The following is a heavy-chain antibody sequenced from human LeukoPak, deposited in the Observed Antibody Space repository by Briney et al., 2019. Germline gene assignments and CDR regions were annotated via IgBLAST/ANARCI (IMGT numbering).Heavy chain of an antibody. CDR2: ISGSGGST. CDR3: AKGGGFCSTTSCAATF. CDR1: GFTFSSYA. J-gene: IGHJ4*02. Sequence: GGSLRLSCAASGFTFSSYAMSWVRQARGKGLEWVSAISGSGGSTYYADSVKGRFTISRDNSKTTLYLQMNSLKAEDTAVYYCAKGGGFCSTTSCAATFWGQGTLITVSS. D-gene: IGHD2-2*01. V-gene: IGHV3-23*01.